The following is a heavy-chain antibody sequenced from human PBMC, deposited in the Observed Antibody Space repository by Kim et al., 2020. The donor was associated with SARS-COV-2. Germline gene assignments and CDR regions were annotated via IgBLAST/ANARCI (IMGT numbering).Heavy chain of an antibody. CDR2: ISSSSSYI. Sequence: GGSLRLSCAASGFTFSSYSMNWVRQAPGKGLEWVSSISSSSSYIYYADSVKGRFTISRDNAKNSLYLQMNSLRAEDTAVYYCASDYYYDSSGYYQDAFDICGQGTMVTVSS. J-gene: IGHJ3*02. CDR3: ASDYYYDSSGYYQDAFDI. V-gene: IGHV3-21*01. D-gene: IGHD3-22*01. CDR1: GFTFSSYS.